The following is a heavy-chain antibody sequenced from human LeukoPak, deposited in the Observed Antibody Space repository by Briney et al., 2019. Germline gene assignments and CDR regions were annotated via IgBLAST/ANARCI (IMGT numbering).Heavy chain of an antibody. V-gene: IGHV4-4*07. CDR1: GASISTYF. Sequence: SETLSLTCTVSGASISTYFWTWIRQPAGKGLEWIGRIYPNGAINYNPSLKSRVTMSVDTSKNQFSLKLISVTAADTAVYYCAREYGDQGTRNFDYWGQGGLVTVSS. CDR2: IYPNGAI. J-gene: IGHJ4*02. CDR3: AREYGDQGTRNFDY. D-gene: IGHD4-17*01.